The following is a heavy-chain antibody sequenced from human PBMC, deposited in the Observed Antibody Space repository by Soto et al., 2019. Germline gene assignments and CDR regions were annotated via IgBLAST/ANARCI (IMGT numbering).Heavy chain of an antibody. Sequence: SVKVSCKASGCTFSSYAISWVRQAPGQGLEWMGGIIPIFGTANYAQKFQGRVTITADKSTSTAYMELSSLRSEATAVYYCARERLSGGYDLYYYYGMDVGGQGTTVTVSS. D-gene: IGHD5-12*01. V-gene: IGHV1-69*06. CDR1: GCTFSSYA. CDR3: ARERLSGGYDLYYYYGMDV. CDR2: IIPIFGTA. J-gene: IGHJ6*02.